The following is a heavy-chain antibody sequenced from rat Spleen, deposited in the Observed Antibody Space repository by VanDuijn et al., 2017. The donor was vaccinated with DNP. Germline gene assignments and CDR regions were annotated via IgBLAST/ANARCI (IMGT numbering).Heavy chain of an antibody. CDR1: GFSLTDYN. CDR2: IWTGGST. CDR3: ARCDYGYNSFFDY. D-gene: IGHD1-9*01. V-gene: IGHV2-30*01. Sequence: QVQLKESGPGLVQPSQTLSLTCTVSGFSLTDYNVHWVRQSTGKGLEWMGVIWTGGSTDYNSALRSRLSISRDTSKSQVLLKMNSLQTEDTAMYFCARCDYGYNSFFDYWGQGVMVTVSS. J-gene: IGHJ2*01.